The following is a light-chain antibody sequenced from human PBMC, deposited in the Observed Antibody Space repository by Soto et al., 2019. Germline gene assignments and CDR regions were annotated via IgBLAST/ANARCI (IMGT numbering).Light chain of an antibody. Sequence: IQRTTTPYTLPRYVGDRLPITSRASQTISSWLAWYQQKPGKAPKLLIYDASSLESGVPSRFSGSGSGTDFTLTISSLQPDDFTTYYCQQYNSYPRTFGQGTKVDI. V-gene: IGKV1-5*01. CDR2: DAS. J-gene: IGKJ1*01. CDR1: QTISSW. CDR3: QQYNSYPRT.